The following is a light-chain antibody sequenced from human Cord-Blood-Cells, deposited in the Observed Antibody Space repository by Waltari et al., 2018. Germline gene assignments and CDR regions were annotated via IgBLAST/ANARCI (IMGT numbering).Light chain of an antibody. CDR1: QSISSY. Sequence: DIQMTQSPSSLSPSVGDRVTITCRASQSISSYLNWYQEKPGKAPKHLIYAASSLQSGVPSRFSGSGSGTDFTLTISSRQPEDFATYYCQQSHSTPFTFGPGTKVDIK. CDR2: AAS. J-gene: IGKJ3*01. V-gene: IGKV1-39*01. CDR3: QQSHSTPFT.